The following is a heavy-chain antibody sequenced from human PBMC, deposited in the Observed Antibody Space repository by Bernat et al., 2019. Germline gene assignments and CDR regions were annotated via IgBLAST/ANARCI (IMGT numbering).Heavy chain of an antibody. CDR1: GFTFSSYA. J-gene: IGHJ4*02. Sequence: QVQLVESGGGVVQPGRSLRLSCAASGFTFSSYAMHWVRQAPGKGLEWVAVISYDGSNKYYADSVKGRFTISRDDSKNTLYLQMNSLRAEDTAVYYCARDSGYCTNGVCYMTYYFDYWGQGTLVTFCS. CDR3: ARDSGYCTNGVCYMTYYFDY. D-gene: IGHD2-8*01. V-gene: IGHV3-30-3*01. CDR2: ISYDGSNK.